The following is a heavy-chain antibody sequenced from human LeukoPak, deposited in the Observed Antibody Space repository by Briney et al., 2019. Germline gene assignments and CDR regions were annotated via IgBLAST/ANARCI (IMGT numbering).Heavy chain of an antibody. J-gene: IGHJ3*02. D-gene: IGHD3-3*01. CDR3: ARDRDPYDFWRVPPQSFDI. CDR1: GGSISSGGYY. V-gene: IGHV4-61*08. CDR2: IYYSGST. Sequence: SQTLSLTCTVSGGSISSGGYYWSWIRQPPGKGLEWIGYIYYSGSTNYNPSLKSRVTISVDTSKNQFSLKLSSVTAADTAVYYCARDRDPYDFWRVPPQSFDIWGQGTMVTVSS.